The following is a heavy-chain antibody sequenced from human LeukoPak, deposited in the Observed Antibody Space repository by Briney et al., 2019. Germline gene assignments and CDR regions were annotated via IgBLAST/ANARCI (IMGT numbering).Heavy chain of an antibody. CDR3: TTEGWLHTGLEY. Sequence: SVKVSCKASGGTFSSYAISWGRQAPGQGLEWMGGIIPIFGTANYAQKFQGRVTITADKSTSTAYMELSSLKTEDTAVYYCTTEGWLHTGLEYWGQGTLVTVSS. V-gene: IGHV1-69*06. J-gene: IGHJ4*02. CDR2: IIPIFGTA. D-gene: IGHD3-3*01. CDR1: GGTFSSYA.